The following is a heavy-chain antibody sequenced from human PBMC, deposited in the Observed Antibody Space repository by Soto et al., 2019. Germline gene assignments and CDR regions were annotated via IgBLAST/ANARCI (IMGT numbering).Heavy chain of an antibody. V-gene: IGHV4-39*01. CDR2: IYYSGRT. CDR1: GGSISSTTYY. D-gene: IGHD3-22*01. CDR3: ARNSRLGSGYYP. J-gene: IGHJ3*01. Sequence: QLQLQESGPGLVKPSETLSLTCTVSGGSISSTTYYWGWIRQPPGQGLEWIGTIYYSGRTYYNPSLESRVTISVDTPKNQFSRKMNFVTAADTAVYYCARNSRLGSGYYPWGQETMVTVSP.